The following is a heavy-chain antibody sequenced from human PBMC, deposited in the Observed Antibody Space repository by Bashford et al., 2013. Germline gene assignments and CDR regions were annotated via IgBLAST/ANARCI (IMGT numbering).Heavy chain of an antibody. CDR3: VRGYPRHCGGDCLLGYYGMDV. CDR1: GDTFSSYS. V-gene: IGHV1-69*10. Sequence: SVKVSCKASGDTFSSYSITWVRQAPGQGLEWMGGIIPILGTTHYARQFQGRVAITADKSTNTAYMEVRSLRSEDTAVYYCVRGYPRHCGGDCLLGYYGMDVWGQGTTVTVSS. J-gene: IGHJ6*02. CDR2: IIPILGTT. D-gene: IGHD2-21*02.